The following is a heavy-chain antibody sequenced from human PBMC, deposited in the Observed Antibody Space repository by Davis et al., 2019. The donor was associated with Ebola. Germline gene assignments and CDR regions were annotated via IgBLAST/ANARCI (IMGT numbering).Heavy chain of an antibody. CDR1: GYTFTTYD. CDR2: MNPNSGNT. D-gene: IGHD6-13*01. Sequence: ASVKVSCKASGYTFTTYDINWVRQATGQGLEWMGWMNPNSGNTGYARKFQGRVTITRNTSISTAYMELSSLRSEDTAVYYCARDLSMAAAAPYYYYGMDVWGQGTTVTVSS. CDR3: ARDLSMAAAAPYYYYGMDV. J-gene: IGHJ6*02. V-gene: IGHV1-8*03.